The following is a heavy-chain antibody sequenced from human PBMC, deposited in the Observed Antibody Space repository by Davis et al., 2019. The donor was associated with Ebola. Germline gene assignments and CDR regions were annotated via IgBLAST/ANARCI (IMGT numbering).Heavy chain of an antibody. CDR1: GFTFSSYA. D-gene: IGHD1-1*01. V-gene: IGHV3-48*04. J-gene: IGHJ6*02. Sequence: PGGSLRLSCAASGFTFSSYAMSWVRQAPGKGLEWVSYISTTSTTTYYADSVKGRFTISRDNAKNTLYLQMNSLRAEDTAVYYCARANWEGAYYYGMDVWGQGTTVTVSS. CDR2: ISTTSTTT. CDR3: ARANWEGAYYYGMDV.